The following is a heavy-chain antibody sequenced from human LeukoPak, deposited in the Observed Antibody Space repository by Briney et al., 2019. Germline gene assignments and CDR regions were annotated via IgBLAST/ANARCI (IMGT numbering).Heavy chain of an antibody. CDR3: ASRELTYYDFWSGPHYYYYMDV. D-gene: IGHD3-3*01. V-gene: IGHV4-39*01. CDR1: GGSISSYY. Sequence: PSETLSLTCTVSGGSISSYYWGWIRQPPGKGLEWIGSIYYSGSTCYNPSLKSRVTISVDTSKNQFSLKLSSVTAADTAVYYCASRELTYYDFWSGPHYYYYMDVWGKGTTVTVSS. CDR2: IYYSGST. J-gene: IGHJ6*03.